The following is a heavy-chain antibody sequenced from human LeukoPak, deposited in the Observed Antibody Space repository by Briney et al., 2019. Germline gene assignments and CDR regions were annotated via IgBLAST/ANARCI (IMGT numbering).Heavy chain of an antibody. J-gene: IGHJ6*03. V-gene: IGHV4-59*12. CDR3: AREVAALYYYYYYMDV. CDR2: IHHTGST. CDR1: GGSFSGYY. Sequence: SETLSLTCAVYGGSFSGYYWSWIRQPPGKGLEWIGYIHHTGSTNYNPSLKSRVTMSVDTSKNQFSLKLSSVTAADTAVYYCAREVAALYYYYYYMDVWGKGTTVTVSS. D-gene: IGHD2-15*01.